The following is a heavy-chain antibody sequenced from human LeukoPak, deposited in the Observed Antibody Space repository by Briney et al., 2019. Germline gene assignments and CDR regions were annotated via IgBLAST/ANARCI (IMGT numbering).Heavy chain of an antibody. CDR1: GGSISSYY. CDR2: IYTSGST. V-gene: IGHV4-4*07. D-gene: IGHD3-22*01. CDR3: ARHRGGLPGRLAMGSSGYYRSGRWTFDY. Sequence: SETLSLTCTVSGGSISSYYWSWIRQPAGKGLEWIGRIYTSGSTNYNPSLKSRVTISVDTSKNQFSLKLSSVTAADTAVYYCARHRGGLPGRLAMGSSGYYRSGRWTFDYWGQGTLVTVSS. J-gene: IGHJ4*02.